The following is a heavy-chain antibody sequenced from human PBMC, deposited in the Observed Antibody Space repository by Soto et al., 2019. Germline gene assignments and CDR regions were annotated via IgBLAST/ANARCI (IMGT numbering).Heavy chain of an antibody. Sequence: QVQLVESGGGVVQPGRSLRLSCAASGFTFSSYAMHWVRQAPGKGLEWVAVISYDGSTIYYADSVKGRFSISRDNSKNTLHLEMHNLRAEDTAVYYCVKVGGCSRWYRFYFDYWGQGTLVTVSS. J-gene: IGHJ4*02. CDR3: VKVGGCSRWYRFYFDY. D-gene: IGHD6-13*01. CDR1: GFTFSSYA. CDR2: ISYDGSTI. V-gene: IGHV3-30*18.